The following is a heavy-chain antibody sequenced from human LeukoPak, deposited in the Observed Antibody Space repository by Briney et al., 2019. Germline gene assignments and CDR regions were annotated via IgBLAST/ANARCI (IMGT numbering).Heavy chain of an antibody. CDR1: GFTFSDYH. Sequence: PGGSLRLSCAASGFTFSDYHMSWIRQASGKGLEWVSYVSSSGGTISYADSVKGRFSISRDNAKKSLYLQMNSLRAEDTAVYYCARGPVSSSGFFDYWGQGTLVTVS. J-gene: IGHJ4*02. CDR3: ARGPVSSSGFFDY. V-gene: IGHV3-11*01. CDR2: VSSSGGTI. D-gene: IGHD3-22*01.